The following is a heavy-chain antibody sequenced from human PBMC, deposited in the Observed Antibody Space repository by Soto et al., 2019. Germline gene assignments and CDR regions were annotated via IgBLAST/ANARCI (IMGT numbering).Heavy chain of an antibody. CDR2: INPSGGGT. V-gene: IGHV1-46*01. CDR3: ARPPYPGCINAVCYPLDY. CDR1: GYTFTGYY. J-gene: IGHJ4*02. Sequence: QVQLVQSGAEVKKPGASAKISCKASGYTFTGYYMHWVRQAPGQGLEWMGIINPSGGGTNYAQKLQCRVAMTRDTSTSTVYMELNRLRSEATDVYYCARPPYPGCINAVCYPLDYWGQGTLVTVSS. D-gene: IGHD2-8*01.